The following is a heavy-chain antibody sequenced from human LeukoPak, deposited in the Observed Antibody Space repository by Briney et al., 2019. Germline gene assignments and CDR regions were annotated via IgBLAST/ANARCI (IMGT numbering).Heavy chain of an antibody. CDR3: ARDLADIVVDPPAMPYYFDY. CDR1: GGIFSNSA. D-gene: IGHD2-2*01. V-gene: IGHV1-69*13. J-gene: IGHJ4*02. Sequence: ASVKVSCKVSGGIFSNSAISWVRHDPGQGLEYMGGIIPMFGTTNYARRFQGRLTITADESTSTTYMELSSLRSEDTAAYYCARDLADIVVDPPAMPYYFDYWGQGTVVTVSS. CDR2: IIPMFGTT.